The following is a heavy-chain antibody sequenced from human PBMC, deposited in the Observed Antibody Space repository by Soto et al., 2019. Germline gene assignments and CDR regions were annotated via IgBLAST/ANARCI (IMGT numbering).Heavy chain of an antibody. CDR1: GYTFTSYG. CDR2: ISAYNGNT. V-gene: IGHV1-18*04. D-gene: IGHD3-3*01. Sequence: GASVKVSCKASGYTFTSYGISWVRQAPGQGLEWMGWISAYNGNTNYAQKLQGRVTMTTDTSTSTAYMELRSLRSDDTAIYYCAKERFLEWLSPRNYFDAWGQGTLVTVSS. J-gene: IGHJ5*02. CDR3: AKERFLEWLSPRNYFDA.